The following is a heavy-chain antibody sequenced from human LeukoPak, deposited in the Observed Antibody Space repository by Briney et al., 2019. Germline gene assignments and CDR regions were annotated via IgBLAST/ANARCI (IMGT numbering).Heavy chain of an antibody. D-gene: IGHD3-22*01. CDR1: GRSISSYY. J-gene: IGHJ5*02. CDR3: ARALNYYDSSGYYGDWFDP. V-gene: IGHV4-59*01. Sequence: SETLSLTCTVCGRSISSYYWSWIRQPPGKGLEWIGYIYYSGSTNYNPSLKSRVTISVDTSKNQFSLKLNSVTAADTAVYYCARALNYYDSSGYYGDWFDPWGQGTLVTVSS. CDR2: IYYSGST.